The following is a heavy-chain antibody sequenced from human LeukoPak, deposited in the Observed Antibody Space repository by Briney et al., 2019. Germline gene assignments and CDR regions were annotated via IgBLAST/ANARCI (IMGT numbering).Heavy chain of an antibody. V-gene: IGHV3-23*01. J-gene: IGHJ4*02. CDR1: GFTFTSYA. CDR2: ISGTGGST. D-gene: IGHD3-22*01. Sequence: PGGSLRLSCTASGFTFTSYAMSWVRQAPGKGLEWVSVISGTGGSTNHADSAKGRFTISRDNSKNTLYLQMNSLRAEDTAVYYCAKESGDDSSGYYEVFDYWGQGTLVTVSS. CDR3: AKESGDDSSGYYEVFDY.